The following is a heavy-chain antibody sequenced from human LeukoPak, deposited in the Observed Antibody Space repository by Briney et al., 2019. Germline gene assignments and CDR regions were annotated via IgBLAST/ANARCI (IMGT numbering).Heavy chain of an antibody. Sequence: GGSLRLSCAASGFTFSDYYMTWIRQAPGKGLEWISYISSSSSTIYYADSVKGRFTISRDNAKNSLYLQMNSLRAEDTAAYYCARVRSAGGWTFDHWGQGTLVTVSS. V-gene: IGHV3-11*01. J-gene: IGHJ4*02. D-gene: IGHD3/OR15-3a*01. CDR1: GFTFSDYY. CDR2: ISSSSSTI. CDR3: ARVRSAGGWTFDH.